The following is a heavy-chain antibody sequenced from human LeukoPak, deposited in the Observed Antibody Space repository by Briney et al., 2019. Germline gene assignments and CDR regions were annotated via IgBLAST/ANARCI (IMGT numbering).Heavy chain of an antibody. CDR1: GGTFSSYA. CDR2: IIPILGIA. D-gene: IGHD3-22*01. J-gene: IGHJ4*02. CDR3: ARDEKDDSSGYEYYFDY. Sequence: GASVKVSCKASGGTFSSYAISWVRQAPGQGLEWMGRIIPILGIANYAQKFQGRVTITADKSTSTAYMELSGLRSEDTAVYYCARDEKDDSSGYEYYFDYWGQGTLVTVSS. V-gene: IGHV1-69*04.